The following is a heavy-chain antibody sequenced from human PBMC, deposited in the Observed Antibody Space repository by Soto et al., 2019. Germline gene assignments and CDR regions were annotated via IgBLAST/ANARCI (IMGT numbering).Heavy chain of an antibody. CDR3: ARALLWFGEFAFDY. J-gene: IGHJ4*02. V-gene: IGHV1-3*01. D-gene: IGHD3-10*01. Sequence: ASVKVSCKASGYTFTSYGISWVRQAPGQRLEWMGWINAGNGNTKYSQKFQGRVTITRDTSASTAYMELSSLRSEDTAVYYCARALLWFGEFAFDYRGQGTLVTVSS. CDR2: INAGNGNT. CDR1: GYTFTSYG.